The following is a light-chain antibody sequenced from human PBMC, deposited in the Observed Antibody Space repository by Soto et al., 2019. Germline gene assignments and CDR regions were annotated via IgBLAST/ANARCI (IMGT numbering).Light chain of an antibody. CDR3: QHYDSYSGT. CDR2: RAS. CDR1: QSINSW. Sequence: DIQMTQSPSTLSASVGDRVTITCRASQSINSWLAWYQQKPGKAPKLLIYRASSLEGGVPSRFSGSGSGTEFTLTISSPQPDDFSTYYCQHYDSYSGTFGPGTKVDIK. V-gene: IGKV1-5*03. J-gene: IGKJ3*01.